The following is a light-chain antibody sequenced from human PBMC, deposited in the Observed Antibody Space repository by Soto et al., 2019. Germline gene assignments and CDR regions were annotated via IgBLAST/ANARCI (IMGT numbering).Light chain of an antibody. V-gene: IGKV3-20*01. CDR1: QSVRNNY. CDR2: DVS. CDR3: QQYGSTPLT. Sequence: EIVLTQSPGTLSSSPGERATLSCRASQSVRNNYLAWYQQKPGQPPRFLIYDVSTRAAGIPDRFSGSGSGTDFTLTISRLEPEDFAVYYCQQYGSTPLTLGGGTKVEIE. J-gene: IGKJ4*01.